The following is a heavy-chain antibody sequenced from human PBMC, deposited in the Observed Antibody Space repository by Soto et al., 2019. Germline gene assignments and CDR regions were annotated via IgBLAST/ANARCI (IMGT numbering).Heavy chain of an antibody. D-gene: IGHD7-27*01. CDR3: AALGAQIY. J-gene: IGHJ4*02. V-gene: IGHV3-13*01. CDR1: GFTFSDYD. Sequence: VHLVESGGGLVQPGGSLRLSCAASGFTFSDYDMHWVRQARGKGLEWVSSIGHAGDTYSGDSVKGRFTISRENAKNTFHLQMNSLRAGDTAVYYCAALGAQIYWGQGALVTVSS. CDR2: IGHAGDT.